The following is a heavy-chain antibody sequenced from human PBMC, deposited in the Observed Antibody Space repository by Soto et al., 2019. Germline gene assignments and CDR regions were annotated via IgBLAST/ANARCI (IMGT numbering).Heavy chain of an antibody. CDR1: GGSISSYY. J-gene: IGHJ4*02. V-gene: IGHV4-59*12. D-gene: IGHD6-13*01. CDR2: VHDSWGS. Sequence: PSETLSLTCTVSGGSISSYYWSWIRQPPGKGLEWIGYVHDSWGSHYNPSLKSRVAISLDTSKSQFSLKLTSVTAADTAVYYCARATMGGSSWPFDYWGQGTLVTVSS. CDR3: ARATMGGSSWPFDY.